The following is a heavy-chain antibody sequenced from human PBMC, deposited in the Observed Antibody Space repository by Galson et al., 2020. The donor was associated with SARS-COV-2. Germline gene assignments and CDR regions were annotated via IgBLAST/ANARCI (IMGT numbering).Heavy chain of an antibody. CDR1: GFTFTSYW. CDR3: AREPTGYISGWYFDY. D-gene: IGHD6-19*01. CDR2: IKQDGSEK. Sequence: GSLRLSCAASGFTFTSYWMSWVRQAPGRGLEWVANIKQDGSEKYYVDSVKGRFTISRDTAENSVSLQMNSLRAEDTAVYYCAREPTGYISGWYFDYWGQGILVTVSS. V-gene: IGHV3-7*01. J-gene: IGHJ4*02.